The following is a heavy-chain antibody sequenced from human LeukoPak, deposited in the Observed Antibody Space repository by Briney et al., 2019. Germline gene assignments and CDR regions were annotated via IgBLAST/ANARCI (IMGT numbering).Heavy chain of an antibody. CDR1: GGTFSSYA. Sequence: SVKVSCKAAGGTFSSYAISWVRQAPGQGLEWMGGIIPIFGTANYAQKFQGRVTITADESTSTAYMGLSSLRSEDTAVYYCATYSNYVYYYYYYMDVWGKGTTVTVSS. CDR3: ATYSNYVYYYYYYMDV. V-gene: IGHV1-69*13. J-gene: IGHJ6*03. CDR2: IIPIFGTA. D-gene: IGHD4-11*01.